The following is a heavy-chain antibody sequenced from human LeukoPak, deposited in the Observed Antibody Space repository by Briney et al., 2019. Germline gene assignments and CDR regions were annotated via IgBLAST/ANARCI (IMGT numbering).Heavy chain of an antibody. CDR1: GFTFDNYA. V-gene: IGHV3-23*01. J-gene: IGHJ6*04. Sequence: GGSLRLSCAASGFTFDNYAMSWVRQAPGKGLEWVSSISASGGSTYYADSVKGRFTISRDNSSKILYLQMNSLRAKDTAVYYCAKCFSMIRGLRGTYYYYGMDVWGRGTTVTVSS. D-gene: IGHD3-10*01. CDR3: AKCFSMIRGLRGTYYYYGMDV. CDR2: ISASGGST.